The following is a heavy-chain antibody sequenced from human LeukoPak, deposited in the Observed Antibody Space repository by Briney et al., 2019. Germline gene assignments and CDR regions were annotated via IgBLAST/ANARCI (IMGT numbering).Heavy chain of an antibody. Sequence: SETLSLTCTVSGGSIRNIYYWGWIRQPPGKGLQWIGSIYYSGSTYYNPSLKSRVTISVDTSKNQFSLKLSSVTAADTAVYYCARSPRGGFGELLSPIDYWGQGTLVTVSS. D-gene: IGHD3-10*01. V-gene: IGHV4-39*01. J-gene: IGHJ4*02. CDR3: ARSPRGGFGELLSPIDY. CDR1: GGSIRNIYY. CDR2: IYYSGST.